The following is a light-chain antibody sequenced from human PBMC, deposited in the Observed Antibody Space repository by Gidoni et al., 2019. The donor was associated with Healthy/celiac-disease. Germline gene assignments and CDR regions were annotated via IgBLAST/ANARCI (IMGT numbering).Light chain of an antibody. CDR2: EVS. CDR1: SSDVGGYNY. V-gene: IGLV2-14*01. J-gene: IGLJ2*01. CDR3: SSYTSSSTYVV. Sequence: QSALTQPASVSGSPGQSITISCTGTSSDVGGYNYVSWYHQPPGKAPKLLIYEVSNRPSGVSNRFSGSKSGNTASLTISGLQAEDEADYYCSSYTSSSTYVVFGGGTKLTVL.